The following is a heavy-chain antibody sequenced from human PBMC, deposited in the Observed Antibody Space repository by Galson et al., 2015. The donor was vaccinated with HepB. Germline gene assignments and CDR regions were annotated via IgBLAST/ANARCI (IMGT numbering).Heavy chain of an antibody. CDR1: GLTSRTHW. CDR3: PREGVMITFGGVPAL. CDR2: ITPDGSQK. Sequence: SPSPSYAGSGLTSRTHWTSWVRQAPGMGLEWVSNITPDGSQKNYLVSVKGRFTICRDDTRKSLFLQMNSLRVEDTAVYFCPREGVMITFGGVPALWGQGTLVTVSS. J-gene: IGHJ4*02. V-gene: IGHV3-7*03. D-gene: IGHD3-16*01.